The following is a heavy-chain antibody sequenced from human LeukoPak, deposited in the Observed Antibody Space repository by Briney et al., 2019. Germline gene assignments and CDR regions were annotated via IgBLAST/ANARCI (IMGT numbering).Heavy chain of an antibody. CDR2: IYYSGST. CDR1: GGSISSSSYY. D-gene: IGHD6-6*01. J-gene: IGHJ4*02. Sequence: SETLSLTCAVSGGSISSSSYYWGWIRQPPGKGLEWIGSIYYSGSTYYNPSLKSRVTISVDTSKNQFSLKLSSVTAADTAVYYCARGRSPSRQYSRHGSYYFDYWGQGTLVTVSS. CDR3: ARGRSPSRQYSRHGSYYFDY. V-gene: IGHV4-39*07.